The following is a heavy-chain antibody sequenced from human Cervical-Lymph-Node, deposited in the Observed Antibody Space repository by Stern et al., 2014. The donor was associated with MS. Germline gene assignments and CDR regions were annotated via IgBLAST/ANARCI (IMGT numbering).Heavy chain of an antibody. CDR2: ISVDNGNT. J-gene: IGHJ3*02. CDR3: ARDSVQTKCLVRNDAFEI. CDR1: GYTFSSYG. V-gene: IGHV1-18*01. Sequence: QVQLVQSGPELKKPGASVKVSCKASGYTFSSYGVHWVRQAPGQGLEWMGWISVDNGNTNYAEKFQGRITMTRATSKNQASMEMRILMSTVTAVYYCARDSVQTKCLVRNDAFEIWGQGTMVTVSS. D-gene: IGHD6-19*01.